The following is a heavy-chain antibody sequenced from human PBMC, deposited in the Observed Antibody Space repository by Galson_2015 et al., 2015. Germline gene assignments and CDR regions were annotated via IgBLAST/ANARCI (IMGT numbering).Heavy chain of an antibody. CDR2: TYYRSKWSN. CDR1: GDSVSSKSAA. J-gene: IGHJ4*02. V-gene: IGHV6-1*01. CDR3: ARGDQNFDY. Sequence: CAISGDSVSSKSAAWNWIRQSPSRGLEWLGRTYYRSKWSNNYAVSVKRRITINPDTSKNQFSLQLNSVTPEDTAVYYCARGDQNFDYWGQGTLVTVSS.